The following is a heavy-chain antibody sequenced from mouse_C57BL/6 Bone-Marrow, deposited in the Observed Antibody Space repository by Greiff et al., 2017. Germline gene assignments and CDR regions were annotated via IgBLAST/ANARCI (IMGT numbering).Heavy chain of an antibody. D-gene: IGHD4-1*01. CDR1: GFTFSSYA. CDR2: ISDGGSYT. V-gene: IGHV5-4*01. CDR3: ARLGHWYFDV. J-gene: IGHJ1*03. Sequence: EVQLVESGGGLVKPGGSLKLSCAASGFTFSSYAMSWVRQTPEKRLEWVATISDGGSYTYYPDNVKGRFTLSRDNAKNNLYLQMSHLKSEDTAMYYCARLGHWYFDVWGTGTTVTVAS.